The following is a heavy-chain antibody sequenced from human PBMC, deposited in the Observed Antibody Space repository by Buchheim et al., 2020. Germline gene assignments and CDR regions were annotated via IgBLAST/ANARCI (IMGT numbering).Heavy chain of an antibody. CDR1: GYTFTDYY. CDR3: ARDPEGGYYSFFDY. J-gene: IGHJ4*02. D-gene: IGHD3-10*01. V-gene: IGHV1-46*01. CDR2: INPSGGST. Sequence: QVQLVQSGAEVKKPGASVKVSCKAYGYTFTDYYMHWVRQAPGQGLEWMGIINPSGGSTTYAQKFQGRVTMTRETSTSTLYMELSSLTSEDTAVYYCARDPEGGYYSFFDYWGQGTL.